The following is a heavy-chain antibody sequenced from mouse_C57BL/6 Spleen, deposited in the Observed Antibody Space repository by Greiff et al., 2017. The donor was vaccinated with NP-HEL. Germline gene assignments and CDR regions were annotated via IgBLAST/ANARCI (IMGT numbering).Heavy chain of an antibody. D-gene: IGHD2-2*01. CDR3: ARYGYDEGAWFAY. CDR2: IHPNSGST. Sequence: VQLQQPGAELVKPGASVKLSCKASGYTFTSYWMHWVKQRPGQGLEWIGMIHPNSGSTNYNEKFKSKATLTVDKSSSTAYMQLSSLTSEDSAVYYCARYGYDEGAWFAYWGQGTLVTVSA. J-gene: IGHJ3*01. CDR1: GYTFTSYW. V-gene: IGHV1-64*01.